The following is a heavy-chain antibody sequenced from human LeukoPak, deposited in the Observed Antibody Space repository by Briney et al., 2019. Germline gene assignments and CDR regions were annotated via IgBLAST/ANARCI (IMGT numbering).Heavy chain of an antibody. CDR2: INPNSGGT. D-gene: IGHD4/OR15-4a*01. J-gene: IGHJ5*02. CDR1: GYTFTGYY. Sequence: ASVKVSCKASGYTFTGYYMHWARQAPGQGLEWMGWINPNSGGTNYAQKFQGRVTMTRDTSISTAYMELSRLRSDDTAVYYCARSRQLTQRFGPWGQGTLVTVSS. V-gene: IGHV1-2*02. CDR3: ARSRQLTQRFGP.